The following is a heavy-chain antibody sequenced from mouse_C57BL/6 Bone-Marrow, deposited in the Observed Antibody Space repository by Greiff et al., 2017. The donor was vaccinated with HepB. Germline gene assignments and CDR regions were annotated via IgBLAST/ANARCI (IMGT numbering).Heavy chain of an antibody. Sequence: QVQLQQPGAELVRPGTSVKLSCKASGYTFTSYWMHWVKQRPGQGLEWIGVIDPSDSYTNYNQKFKGKATLTVDTSSSTAYMQLSSLTSEDSAVYYCAKGKAKWGRLGYCVAYWGQGTLVTVSA. D-gene: IGHD2-3*01. J-gene: IGHJ3*01. CDR1: GYTFTSYW. V-gene: IGHV1-59*01. CDR3: AKGKAKWGRLGYCVAY. CDR2: IDPSDSYT.